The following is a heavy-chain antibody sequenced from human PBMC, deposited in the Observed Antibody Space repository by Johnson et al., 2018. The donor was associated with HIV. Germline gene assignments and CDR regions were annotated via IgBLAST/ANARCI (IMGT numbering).Heavy chain of an antibody. Sequence: VQLVESGGGVVQPGGSLTLSCAASGFTFSTYGMHWVRQATRKGLEWVSAISGSGASTYSADSVKGRFTISRDNSKNTLYLQMNSLRAEDTAVYYCAKDLSSGYLMGAFDIWGQGTMVTVSS. CDR1: GFTFSTYG. CDR2: ISGSGAST. V-gene: IGHV3-23*04. D-gene: IGHD3-22*01. J-gene: IGHJ3*02. CDR3: AKDLSSGYLMGAFDI.